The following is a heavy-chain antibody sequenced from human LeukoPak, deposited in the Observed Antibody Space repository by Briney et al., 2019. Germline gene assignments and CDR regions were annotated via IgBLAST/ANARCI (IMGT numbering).Heavy chain of an antibody. CDR3: ARTFRITGYFDY. V-gene: IGHV1-46*01. Sequence: ASVKVSCKASGYTFINCYMHWVRQAPGQGLEWMGIINPSGGSTTYAQKFQGRVTMTRDMSTSTVYMELSSLRSEDTAVYYCARTFRITGYFDYWGQGTLVTVSS. J-gene: IGHJ4*02. D-gene: IGHD3-9*01. CDR2: INPSGGST. CDR1: GYTFINCY.